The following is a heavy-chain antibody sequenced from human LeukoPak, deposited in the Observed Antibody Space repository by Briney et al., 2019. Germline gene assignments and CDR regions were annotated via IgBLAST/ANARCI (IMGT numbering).Heavy chain of an antibody. J-gene: IGHJ4*02. CDR2: INPSGDDP. CDR1: GYTLTAYN. D-gene: IGHD4-17*01. V-gene: IGHV1-46*01. Sequence: GASVKVSCKASGYTLTAYNLHWVRQAPGQGLEWLGMINPSGDDPKYAQKFQGRVTVTRDTSTRVVYMEMSSLTSEDTSVYYCATSSTGQLLMSYWGQGTLVTVSS. CDR3: ATSSTGQLLMSY.